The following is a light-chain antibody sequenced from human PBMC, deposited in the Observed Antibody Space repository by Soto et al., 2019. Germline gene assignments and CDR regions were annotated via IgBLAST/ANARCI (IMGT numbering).Light chain of an antibody. Sequence: IQMTQSPSSLSASVGDRDTITCRASQSISNYLNWYQHRPGTAPKVLIWAASTLQSGVPSRFTGSGSGTHFTLPISNLQPEDYATCYCQQCFNTPLTFGGGTKVEIK. V-gene: IGKV1-39*01. CDR1: QSISNY. CDR3: QQCFNTPLT. J-gene: IGKJ4*01. CDR2: AAS.